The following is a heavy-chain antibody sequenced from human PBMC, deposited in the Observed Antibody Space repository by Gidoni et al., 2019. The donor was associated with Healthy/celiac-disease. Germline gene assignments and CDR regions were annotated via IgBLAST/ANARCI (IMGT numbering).Heavy chain of an antibody. D-gene: IGHD6-19*01. CDR1: GGSFSGSY. CDR2: INHSGST. V-gene: IGHV4-34*01. Sequence: QVQLQQWGAGLLKPSATLSLTCAVYGGSFSGSYWSWIRQPPGKGLAWIGEINHSGSTNYNPSLKSRVTISVDTSKNQFSLKLSSVTAADTAVYYCSRGLSSSGWYDYYYGMDVWGQGTTVTVSS. CDR3: SRGLSSSGWYDYYYGMDV. J-gene: IGHJ6*02.